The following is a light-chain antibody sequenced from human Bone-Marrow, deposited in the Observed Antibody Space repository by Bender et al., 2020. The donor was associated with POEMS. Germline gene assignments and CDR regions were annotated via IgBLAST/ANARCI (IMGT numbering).Light chain of an antibody. Sequence: SALIQPASVSGPPGQSFSSSCTGTSSEVGPYNLVPRYQEHPGKAPKLVIYEVTKRPSGISTRFSGSESDNTASLTSSGLQADEEADYYCCSYARSSNWMFGGGTKVTVL. CDR1: SSEVGPYNL. V-gene: IGLV2-23*02. CDR3: CSYARSSNWM. J-gene: IGLJ3*02. CDR2: EVT.